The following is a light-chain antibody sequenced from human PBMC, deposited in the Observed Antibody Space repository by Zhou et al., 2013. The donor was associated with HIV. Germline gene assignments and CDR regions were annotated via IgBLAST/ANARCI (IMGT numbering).Light chain of an antibody. CDR1: QSISSY. Sequence: DIQMTQSPSSLSASVGDRVTITCRASQSISSYLNWYQQKPGKAPKFLIYAASSLQSGVPSRFSGSGSGTEFTLTISSLQPEDFATYYCQKYNSAPQTFGGGTKVEIK. J-gene: IGKJ4*01. V-gene: IGKV1-39*01. CDR2: AAS. CDR3: QKYNSAPQT.